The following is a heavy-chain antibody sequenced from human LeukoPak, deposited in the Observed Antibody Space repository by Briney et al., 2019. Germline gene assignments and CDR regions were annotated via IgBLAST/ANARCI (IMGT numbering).Heavy chain of an antibody. CDR3: ARQAVAVGSDYFDY. V-gene: IGHV4-59*01. CDR1: GGSISSYY. Sequence: SEPLSLTCTVSGGSISSYYWSWVRQPPGKGLEWIGYIYYSGSTNYNPSLKSRVTISVDTSKNQFSLKLSSVTAADTAVYYCARQAVAVGSDYFDYWGQGTLVTVSS. CDR2: IYYSGST. D-gene: IGHD6-19*01. J-gene: IGHJ4*02.